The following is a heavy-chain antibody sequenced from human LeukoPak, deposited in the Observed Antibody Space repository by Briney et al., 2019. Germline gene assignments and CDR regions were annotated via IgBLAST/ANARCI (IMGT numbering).Heavy chain of an antibody. CDR2: ISPDGRST. V-gene: IGHV3-74*01. J-gene: IGHJ2*01. CDR1: EFTFSSYW. CDR3: AREHFGAYGDYHLWYFDL. Sequence: PGGSLRLSCEDSEFTFSSYWMHWVRQAPGKGLVWVSRISPDGRSTSYADSVKGRFSISRDNAKKTLYLQMNSLRAEDTAVYYCAREHFGAYGDYHLWYFDLWGRGTLVTVSS. D-gene: IGHD4-17*01.